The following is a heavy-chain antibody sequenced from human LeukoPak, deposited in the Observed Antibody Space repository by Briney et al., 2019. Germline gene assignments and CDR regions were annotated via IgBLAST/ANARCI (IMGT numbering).Heavy chain of an antibody. D-gene: IGHD4-17*01. V-gene: IGHV4-38-2*02. CDR3: AGTNSVKGDGDYPPYFDY. CDR2: ALHGGNT. CDR1: GYSISSGYY. J-gene: IGHJ4*02. Sequence: SETLSLTCSVSGYSISSGYYWGWIRQPPGKGLEWIGSALHGGNTFYNPSLKSRVAISLDTSRNQLSMRLSSVTAADTAVYYCAGTNSVKGDGDYPPYFDYWGQGTLVTVSS.